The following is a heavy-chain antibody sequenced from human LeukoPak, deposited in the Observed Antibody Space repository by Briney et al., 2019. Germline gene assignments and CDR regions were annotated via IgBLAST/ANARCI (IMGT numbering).Heavy chain of an antibody. D-gene: IGHD3-10*01. CDR2: IIPILGIA. Sequence: SVKVSCKASGGTFSSYAISWVRQAPGQGLEWMGRIIPILGIANYAQKFQGRVTITADKSTSTAYMELSSLRSEDTAAYYCARDSGGYYFDYWGQGTLVTVSS. V-gene: IGHV1-69*04. J-gene: IGHJ4*02. CDR1: GGTFSSYA. CDR3: ARDSGGYYFDY.